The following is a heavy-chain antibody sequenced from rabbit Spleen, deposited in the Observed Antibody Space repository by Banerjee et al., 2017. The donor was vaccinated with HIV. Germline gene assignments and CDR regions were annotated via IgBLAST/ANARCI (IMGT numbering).Heavy chain of an antibody. CDR2: IYTGSSGST. V-gene: IGHV1S45*01. J-gene: IGHJ4*01. Sequence: EESGGGLVKPEGSLTLTCTASGFSFSSSYWICWVRQAPGKGLEWIGCIYTGSSGSTYYASWAKGRFTISKASSTTVTLQVTRLTAADTATYFCARDAAGREDFNLWGPGTLVTVS. CDR1: GFSFSSSYW. CDR3: ARDAAGREDFNL. D-gene: IGHD4-2*01.